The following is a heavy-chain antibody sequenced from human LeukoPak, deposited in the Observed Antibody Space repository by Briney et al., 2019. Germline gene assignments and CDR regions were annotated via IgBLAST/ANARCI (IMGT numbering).Heavy chain of an antibody. CDR3: VYCSGGSSSYGMDV. CDR1: GYTFASSW. Sequence: GESLKISCKGAGYTFASSWIAWVRPMPGKGLEWMGIINLGDSDTRYSPSFQGQVTISADKSISTAYLQWSSLKASDTAIYFCVYCSGGSSSYGMDVWGQGTTVTVSS. CDR2: INLGDSDT. D-gene: IGHD2-15*01. J-gene: IGHJ6*02. V-gene: IGHV5-51*01.